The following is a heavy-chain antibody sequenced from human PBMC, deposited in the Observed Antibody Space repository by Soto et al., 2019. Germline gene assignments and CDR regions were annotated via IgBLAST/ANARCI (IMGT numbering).Heavy chain of an antibody. CDR1: GFTFSSYA. Sequence: GGSLRLSCAASGFTFSSYAMSWVRQAPGKGLEWVSAISGSGGSTYYADSVKGRFTISRDNSKNTLYLQMNSLRAEDTAVYYCAKRGSSGYCSSTSCYGVYYMDVWGKGTTVTVSS. CDR3: AKRGSSGYCSSTSCYGVYYMDV. V-gene: IGHV3-23*01. D-gene: IGHD2-2*01. CDR2: ISGSGGST. J-gene: IGHJ6*03.